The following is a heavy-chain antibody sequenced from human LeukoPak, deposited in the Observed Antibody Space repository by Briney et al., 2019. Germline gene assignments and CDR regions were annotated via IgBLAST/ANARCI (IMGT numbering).Heavy chain of an antibody. J-gene: IGHJ5*02. D-gene: IGHD3-22*01. Sequence: PGGSLRLSCAASGFTFSSYGMHWVRQAPGKGLEWVAVIWYDGSNKYYADSVKGRFTISRDNSKNTLYLQMNSLRAEDTAVYYCASHKEGYYYDSSGYHNWFDPWGQGTLVTVSS. CDR1: GFTFSSYG. V-gene: IGHV3-33*01. CDR3: ASHKEGYYYDSSGYHNWFDP. CDR2: IWYDGSNK.